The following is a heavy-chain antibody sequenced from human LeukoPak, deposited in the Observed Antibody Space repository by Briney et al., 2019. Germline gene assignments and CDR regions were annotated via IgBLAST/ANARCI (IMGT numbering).Heavy chain of an antibody. J-gene: IGHJ3*02. CDR2: INPSGGST. D-gene: IGHD5-12*01. V-gene: IGHV1-46*01. CDR3: ARDTRGYGAFDI. Sequence: ASVKVSCKASGYTFTSYYMHWVRQAPGQGLEWMGIINPSGGSTSYAQKFQGRVTMTRDMSTSTVYMELSSLRSEDTAVYYCARDTRGYGAFDIWGQGTMVTVSS. CDR1: GYTFTSYY.